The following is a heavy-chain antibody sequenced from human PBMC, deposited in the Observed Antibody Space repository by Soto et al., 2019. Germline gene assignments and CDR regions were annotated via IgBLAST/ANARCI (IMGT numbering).Heavy chain of an antibody. CDR3: AKEGYSSSSSLFY. D-gene: IGHD6-6*01. V-gene: IGHV3-30*18. Sequence: QVQLVESGGGVVQPGRSLRLSCAASGFTFSSYGMHWVRQAPGKGLEWVAVISYDGSNKYYADSVKGRFTISRDNSKNTLYLQMNSLRAEDTAVYYCAKEGYSSSSSLFYWGQGTLVTVSS. CDR2: ISYDGSNK. CDR1: GFTFSSYG. J-gene: IGHJ4*02.